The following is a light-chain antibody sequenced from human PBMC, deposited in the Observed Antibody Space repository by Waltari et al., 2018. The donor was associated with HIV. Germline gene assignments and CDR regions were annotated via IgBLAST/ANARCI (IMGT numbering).Light chain of an antibody. CDR3: CSYAGSNTYL. CDR2: DVS. V-gene: IGLV2-23*02. Sequence: QSALTQPTSVSGFPGQSITISCTGRSSDVGSYNYVFWYQQHPGKAPKLLIYDVSKRPSGASNRFSGSKSGNTASLTISGLQAEDEADYYCCSYAGSNTYLFGTGTEVTVL. J-gene: IGLJ1*01. CDR1: SSDVGSYNY.